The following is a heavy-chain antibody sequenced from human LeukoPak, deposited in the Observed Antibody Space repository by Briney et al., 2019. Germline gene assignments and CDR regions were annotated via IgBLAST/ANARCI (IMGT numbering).Heavy chain of an antibody. CDR3: ARGWDSSGQIPFFY. V-gene: IGHV1-69*13. Sequence: EASVKVSCKASGGTFRNYAISWVRQAPGQGLEWMGGIIPIFGTANYAQKFQGRVTITADESTSTAYMELSRLKSEDTAVYYCARGWDSSGQIPFFYWGQGTLVTVSS. CDR1: GGTFRNYA. J-gene: IGHJ4*02. CDR2: IIPIFGTA. D-gene: IGHD3-22*01.